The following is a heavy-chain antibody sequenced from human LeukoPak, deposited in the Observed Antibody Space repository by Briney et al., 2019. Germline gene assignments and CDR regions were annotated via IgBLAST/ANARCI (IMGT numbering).Heavy chain of an antibody. CDR2: INHSGST. D-gene: IGHD4-17*01. V-gene: IGHV4-34*01. J-gene: IGHJ4*02. CDR1: GGSFSGYY. CDR3: ARVPGNRRRRVTRTVTTGSHFDY. Sequence: PSETLSLTCAVYGGSFSGYYWSWIRQPLRKGLEWMGEINHSGSTNYNPSLESRVTISVDTSKNQFSLKLSSVTAADTAVYYCARVPGNRRRRVTRTVTTGSHFDYWGQGTLVTASS.